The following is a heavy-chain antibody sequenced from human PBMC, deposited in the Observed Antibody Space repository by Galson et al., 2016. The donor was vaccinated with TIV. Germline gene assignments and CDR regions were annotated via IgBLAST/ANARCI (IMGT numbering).Heavy chain of an antibody. D-gene: IGHD5-18*01. Sequence: SLRLSCAASGFTFDDYAMHWVRQPPGKGLEWVSSINWHGNSVVYADSVKGRFTISRDNGKTSLYLQMNSLRPEDTALYYCAKDRAADASMDYYFYHAMGVRGHGTAVTVSS. CDR3: AKDRAADASMDYYFYHAMGV. CDR1: GFTFDDYA. J-gene: IGHJ6*02. V-gene: IGHV3-9*01. CDR2: INWHGNSV.